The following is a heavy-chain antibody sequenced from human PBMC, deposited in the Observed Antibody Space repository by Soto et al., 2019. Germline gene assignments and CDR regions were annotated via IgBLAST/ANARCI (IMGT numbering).Heavy chain of an antibody. D-gene: IGHD3-10*01. CDR1: GFSLRMYA. J-gene: IGHJ5*02. CDR3: ARGLGQNGFDP. Sequence: EVQLVESGGGLVQPGGSLRLSCAASGFSLRMYAMHWVRQAPGQGLEYVSSMSGAGGTTGYGNSVKGRFTISRDNSQNTLYLQMGSVRVDDMAVYYCARGLGQNGFDPWGQGTLVTVSS. CDR2: MSGAGGTT. V-gene: IGHV3-64*01.